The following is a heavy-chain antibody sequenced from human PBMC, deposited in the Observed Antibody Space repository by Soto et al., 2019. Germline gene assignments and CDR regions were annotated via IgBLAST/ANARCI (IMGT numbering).Heavy chain of an antibody. CDR2: ISYDGSNK. CDR3: AKGSYTGMYSDFDY. Sequence: VQLVESGGGLVQPGGSLRLSCAASGFTFSSYSMNWVRQAPGKGLEWVALISYDGSNKSYRDSVKGRFTISRDNSRNTLYLQMNSLRAEDTAVYYCAKGSYTGMYSDFDYWGQGTLVTVSS. J-gene: IGHJ4*01. V-gene: IGHV3-30*18. D-gene: IGHD1-26*01. CDR1: GFTFSSYS.